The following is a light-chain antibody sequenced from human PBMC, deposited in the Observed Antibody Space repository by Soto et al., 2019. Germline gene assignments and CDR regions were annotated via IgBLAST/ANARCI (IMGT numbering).Light chain of an antibody. Sequence: EVVLTQSPATLSLSPGERATLSCSASQTIRSNFLTWYQQKPGQAPRLLIYTASTRAAGIPDRFSGSGSGTDFNLTISRLEPEDFAVYYCQHSGSSSGHTFGQGTKLQIK. CDR1: QTIRSNF. CDR3: QHSGSSSGHT. CDR2: TAS. V-gene: IGKV3-20*01. J-gene: IGKJ2*01.